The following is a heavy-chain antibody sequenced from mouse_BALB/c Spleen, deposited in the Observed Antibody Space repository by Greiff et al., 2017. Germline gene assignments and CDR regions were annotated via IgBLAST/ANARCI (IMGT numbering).Heavy chain of an antibody. J-gene: IGHJ3*01. V-gene: IGHV5-12-1*01. CDR2: ISSGGGST. CDR3: ARRATWFAY. CDR1: GFAFSSYD. Sequence: EVQRVESGGGLVKPGGSLKLSCAASGFAFSSYDMSWVRQTPEKRLEWVAYISSGGGSTYYPDTVKGRFTISRDNAKNTLYLQMSSLKSEDTAMYYCARRATWFAYWGQGTLVTVSA.